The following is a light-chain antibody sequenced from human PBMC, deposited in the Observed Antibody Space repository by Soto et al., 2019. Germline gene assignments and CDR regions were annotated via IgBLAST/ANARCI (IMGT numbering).Light chain of an antibody. Sequence: EIVLTQSPATLSLSPGERATLSCRASQSISSYLAWYQQKPGQAPRLLIYDASNRATGIPARFRGSGSGTDVTVTISSLEPEDFALYYCQQRSNWPRGYTFGQGTKLEIK. CDR1: QSISSY. J-gene: IGKJ2*01. CDR2: DAS. V-gene: IGKV3-11*01. CDR3: QQRSNWPRGYT.